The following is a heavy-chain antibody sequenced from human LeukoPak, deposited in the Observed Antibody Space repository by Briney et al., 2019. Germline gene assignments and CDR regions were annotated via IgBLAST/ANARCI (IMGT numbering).Heavy chain of an antibody. V-gene: IGHV1-69*06. Sequence: ASVKVSCKASGGTFSSYAISWVRQAPGQGLVWMGRIIPIFGTENYAQKFQGRVTITADKSKNTAYMELSSLRSEDTAVYYCATGYGGVVISHWGQGTLVTVSS. J-gene: IGHJ4*02. D-gene: IGHD3-3*01. CDR3: ATGYGGVVISH. CDR1: GGTFSSYA. CDR2: IIPIFGTE.